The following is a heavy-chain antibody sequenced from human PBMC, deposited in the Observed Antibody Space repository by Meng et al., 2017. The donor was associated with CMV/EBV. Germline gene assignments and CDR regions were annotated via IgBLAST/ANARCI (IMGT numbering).Heavy chain of an antibody. CDR2: IYWNDDK. D-gene: IGHD3-3*01. V-gene: IGHV2-5*01. CDR3: AHLHTYYDFWSGYYTGWFDP. Sequence: TSGMGVGWIRQPPGKALEWLALIYWNDDKRYSPSLKSRLTITKDTSKNQVVLTMTNMDPVDTATYYCAHLHTYYDFWSGYYTGWFDPWGQGTLVTVSS. J-gene: IGHJ5*02. CDR1: TSGMG.